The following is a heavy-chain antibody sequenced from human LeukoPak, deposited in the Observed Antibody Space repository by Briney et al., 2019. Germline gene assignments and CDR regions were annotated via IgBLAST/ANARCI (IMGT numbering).Heavy chain of an antibody. CDR2: ISGRSSTI. CDR3: ARDRLTRGSYFFDY. J-gene: IGHJ4*02. Sequence: GGSLRLSCAASAFTFSDYSMNWVRQAPGKGLEWISYISGRSSTIYYADSVRGRFTISRDNAKNSMYLQMNSLRAEDTAVYYCARDRLTRGSYFFDYWGQGTLVTVSS. D-gene: IGHD1-26*01. CDR1: AFTFSDYS. V-gene: IGHV3-48*01.